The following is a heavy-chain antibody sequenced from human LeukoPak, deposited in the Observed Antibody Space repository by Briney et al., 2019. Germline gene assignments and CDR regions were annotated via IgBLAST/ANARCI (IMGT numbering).Heavy chain of an antibody. CDR3: ARGRGAATRAY. CDR2: INHSGST. CDR1: GGSFGGYY. Sequence: PSETLSLTCAVYGGSFGGYYWSWIRQPPGKGLEWIGEINHSGSTNYNPSLKSRVTISVDTSKNQFSLKLSSVTAADTAVYYCARGRGAATRAYWGQGTLVTVSS. V-gene: IGHV4-34*01. D-gene: IGHD2-15*01. J-gene: IGHJ4*02.